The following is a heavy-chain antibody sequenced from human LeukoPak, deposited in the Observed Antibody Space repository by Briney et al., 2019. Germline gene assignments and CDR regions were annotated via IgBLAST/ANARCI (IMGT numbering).Heavy chain of an antibody. CDR1: GFIFSDYY. CDR3: AIRGYSYGPPDY. D-gene: IGHD5-18*01. Sequence: GGSLRLSCAASGFIFSDYYMSWSRQAPGKGLEWVSYISSSSSHTNYADSVEGRFTISRDNAKNSLYLQMNNLRAEDTAVYYCAIRGYSYGPPDYWGQGTLVTASS. V-gene: IGHV3-11*06. CDR2: ISSSSSHT. J-gene: IGHJ4*02.